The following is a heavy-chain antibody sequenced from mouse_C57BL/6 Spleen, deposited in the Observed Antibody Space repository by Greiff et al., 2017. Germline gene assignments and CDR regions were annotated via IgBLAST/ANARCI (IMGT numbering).Heavy chain of an antibody. D-gene: IGHD1-1*01. J-gene: IGHJ2*01. CDR1: GYAFSSYW. CDR2: IYPGDGDT. Sequence: QVQLQQSGAELVKPGASVKISCKASGYAFSSYWMNWVKQRPGKGLEWIGQIYPGDGDTNYNGKFKGKATLTADKSSSTAYMQLSSLTSEDSAVYFCARGDTTVYFDYWGQGTTLTVSS. CDR3: ARGDTTVYFDY. V-gene: IGHV1-80*01.